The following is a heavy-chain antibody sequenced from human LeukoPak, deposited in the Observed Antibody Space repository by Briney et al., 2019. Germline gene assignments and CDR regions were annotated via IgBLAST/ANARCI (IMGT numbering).Heavy chain of an antibody. CDR2: IYYRGST. V-gene: IGHV4-59*01. CDR3: ARVGDTYYYGSGSYIDVFDI. D-gene: IGHD3-10*01. J-gene: IGHJ3*02. CDR1: GGSISSYY. Sequence: SETLSLTCTVSGGSISSYYWSWIRQPPGKGLEWIGYIYYRGSTNYNPSLKSRVTISSDTSKNQFSLKLTSVTAADTAVYYCARVGDTYYYGSGSYIDVFDIWGQGTMVTVSS.